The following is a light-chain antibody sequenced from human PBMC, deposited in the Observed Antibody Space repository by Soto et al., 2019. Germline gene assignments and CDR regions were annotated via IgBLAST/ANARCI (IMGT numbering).Light chain of an antibody. J-gene: IGKJ1*01. CDR2: GAS. V-gene: IGKV3-20*01. CDR1: QSVSSNY. Sequence: IVLTQSPGTLSLSPGERATLSCRASQSVSSNYLAWYQQKPGQAPRLLIYGASSRATAIPDRFSGSGSGTYFTLTISRLEAEDFAVYYCQQYGSSPWAFGQGTKVEIK. CDR3: QQYGSSPWA.